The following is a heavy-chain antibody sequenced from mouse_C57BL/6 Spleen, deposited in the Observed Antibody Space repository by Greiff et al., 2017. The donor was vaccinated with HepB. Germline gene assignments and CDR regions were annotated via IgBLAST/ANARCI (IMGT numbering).Heavy chain of an antibody. CDR3: TTGAYFDV. V-gene: IGHV14-4*01. CDR2: IDPENGDT. Sequence: VQLQQSGAELVRPGASVKLSCTASGFNIKDDYMHWVKQRPEQGLEWIGWIDPENGDTEYASKFQGKATITADTSSNTAYLQLSSLTSEDTAVYYCTTGAYFDVWGTGTTVTVSS. J-gene: IGHJ1*03. CDR1: GFNIKDDY.